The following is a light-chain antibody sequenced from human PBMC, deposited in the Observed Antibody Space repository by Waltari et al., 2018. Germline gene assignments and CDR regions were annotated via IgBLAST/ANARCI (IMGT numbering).Light chain of an antibody. J-gene: IGLJ3*02. V-gene: IGLV2-23*01. CDR1: SSDVGSYNL. CDR3: CSDAGSTSWV. Sequence: QSALTQPASVSGSPGQSITIFCTGTSSDVGSYNLVSWYQQYPGKAPKLMIYEGSKRPSGVSNRFSGSKSGNTASLTISGLQADDEADYYCCSDAGSTSWVFGGGTKVTVL. CDR2: EGS.